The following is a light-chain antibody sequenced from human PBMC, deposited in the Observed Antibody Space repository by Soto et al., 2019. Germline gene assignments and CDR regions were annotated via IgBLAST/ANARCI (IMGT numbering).Light chain of an antibody. V-gene: IGKV1-33*01. Sequence: DIQMTQSPSSLSASVGDRVTITYQASQDISNYLNWYQHKPGKPPKLLIYDASNLETGVPSKFSGSGSGTDFTFTISSLQTEDVATYYCQQYEDLPLSFGPGTKVDIK. J-gene: IGKJ3*01. CDR2: DAS. CDR3: QQYEDLPLS. CDR1: QDISNY.